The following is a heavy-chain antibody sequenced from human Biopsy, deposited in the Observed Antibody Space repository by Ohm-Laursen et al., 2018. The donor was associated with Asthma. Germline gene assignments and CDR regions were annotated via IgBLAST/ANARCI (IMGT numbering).Heavy chain of an antibody. CDR2: LIPVLGTP. V-gene: IGHV1-69*01. CDR3: ARGYSGSDRIVYYYSGLEV. CDR1: GDSFSNYA. J-gene: IGHJ6*02. Sequence: SSVKVSFKASGDSFSNYAISWVRQAPGQGLEWMGGLIPVLGTPDHAQMFEGRVTITADESTSTAYMELSSLSSEDTAVYYCARGYSGSDRIVYYYSGLEVWGQGTTVTVSS. D-gene: IGHD5-12*01.